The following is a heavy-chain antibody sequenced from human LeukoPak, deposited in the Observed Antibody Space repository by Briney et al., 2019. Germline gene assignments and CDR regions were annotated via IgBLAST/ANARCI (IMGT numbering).Heavy chain of an antibody. CDR1: GGSISSGGYY. CDR3: ARVRRDGYNSPDY. Sequence: SETLSLTCTVSGGSISSGGYYWSWIRQPPGKGLECIGYIYYSGSTYYNPSLKSRVTISVDTSKNQFSLKLSSVTAADTAVYYCARVRRDGYNSPDYWGQGTLVTVSS. J-gene: IGHJ4*02. D-gene: IGHD5-24*01. V-gene: IGHV4-61*08. CDR2: IYYSGST.